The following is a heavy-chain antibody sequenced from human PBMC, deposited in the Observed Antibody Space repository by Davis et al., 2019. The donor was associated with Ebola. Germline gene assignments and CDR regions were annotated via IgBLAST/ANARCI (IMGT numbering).Heavy chain of an antibody. V-gene: IGHV4-59*01. D-gene: IGHD3-10*01. J-gene: IGHJ3*02. CDR3: ARSPYYYGSGTHAFDI. CDR1: GGSISSSY. Sequence: PSETLSLTCTVSGGSISSSYWSWIRQPPGKGLEWIGYIYYSGSTNYNPSLKSRVTISVDTSKNQFSLKLSSVTAADTAVYYCARSPYYYGSGTHAFDIWGQGTMVTVSS. CDR2: IYYSGST.